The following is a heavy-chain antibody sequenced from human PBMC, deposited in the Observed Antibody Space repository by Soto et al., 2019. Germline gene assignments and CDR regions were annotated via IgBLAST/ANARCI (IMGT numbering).Heavy chain of an antibody. CDR3: ARDAYSGYDKGYFYY. CDR2: IYYSGST. D-gene: IGHD5-12*01. J-gene: IGHJ4*02. CDR1: GGSISTYY. Sequence: QVQLQESGPGLVKPSETLSLTCTVSGGSISTYYWSWIRQPPGKGLEWIGYIYYSGSTNYNPPLKSRVTISVDTSKNQFSLKLSSVTAADTAVYYCARDAYSGYDKGYFYYWGQGTLVTVSS. V-gene: IGHV4-59*01.